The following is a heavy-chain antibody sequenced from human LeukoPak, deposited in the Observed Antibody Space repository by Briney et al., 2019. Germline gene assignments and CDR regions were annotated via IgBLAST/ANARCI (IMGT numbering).Heavy chain of an antibody. Sequence: GGSLRLSCAASGFTFSSYAMSWVRQAPGKGLEWVSAISGSGGSTYYADPVKGRFTISRDNSKNTLYLQMNSLRAEDTAVYYCATSSGRYCGGDCYFDYWAREPWSPSPQ. CDR2: ISGSGGST. J-gene: IGHJ4*02. CDR1: GFTFSSYA. CDR3: ATSSGRYCGGDCYFDY. D-gene: IGHD2-21*02. V-gene: IGHV3-23*01.